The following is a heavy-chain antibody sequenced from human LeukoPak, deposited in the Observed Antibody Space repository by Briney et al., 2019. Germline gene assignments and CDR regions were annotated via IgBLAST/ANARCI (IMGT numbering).Heavy chain of an antibody. CDR2: ISSSSSYI. CDR1: GFTFSSYS. V-gene: IGHV3-21*01. Sequence: GGSLRLSCAASGFTFSSYSMNWVRQAPGKGLEWVSSISSSSSYIYYADSVKGRFTISRDNAKNSLYLQMNSLRAEDTAVYYCARDIRYSSSPEDYWGQGTLVTVSS. CDR3: ARDIRYSSSPEDY. D-gene: IGHD6-6*01. J-gene: IGHJ4*02.